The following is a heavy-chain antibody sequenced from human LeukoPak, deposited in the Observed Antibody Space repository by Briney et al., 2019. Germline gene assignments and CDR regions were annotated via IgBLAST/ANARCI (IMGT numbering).Heavy chain of an antibody. CDR2: IYSTGGSGGGT. J-gene: IGHJ4*02. D-gene: IGHD1-26*01. V-gene: IGHV3-23*01. CDR3: AKANEASGEHYVDY. CDR1: GFTFSSYA. Sequence: PGGALRLSCAASGFTFSSYAMSWVRQAPGKGLEWVSSIYSTGGSGGGTYHADSVKGRFSISRDNSKNTLYMQMNSLRAEDTAAYYCAKANEASGEHYVDYWGQGTLVTVSS.